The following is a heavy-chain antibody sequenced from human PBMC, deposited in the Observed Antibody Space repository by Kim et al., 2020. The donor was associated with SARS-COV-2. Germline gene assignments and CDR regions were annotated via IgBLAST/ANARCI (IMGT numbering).Heavy chain of an antibody. Sequence: SETLSLTCTVSGGSISSYYWSWIRQPPGKGLEWIGYIYYSGSTNYNPSLKSRVTISVDTSKNQFSLKLSSVTAADTAVYYCARGSSRLNYYGSGASPPYYYMDVWGKGTTVTVSS. CDR2: IYYSGST. V-gene: IGHV4-59*01. J-gene: IGHJ6*03. D-gene: IGHD3-10*01. CDR1: GGSISSYY. CDR3: ARGSSRLNYYGSGASPPYYYMDV.